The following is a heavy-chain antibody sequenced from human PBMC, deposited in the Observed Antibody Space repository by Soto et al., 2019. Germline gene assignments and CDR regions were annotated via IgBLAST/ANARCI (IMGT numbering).Heavy chain of an antibody. CDR3: ARSAGRLGSTYYFDY. D-gene: IGHD1-26*01. Sequence: GGSLRLSCAASGFTVSSNYMSWVRQAPGKGLEWVSVIYSVGSTYYADSLKGRFTISRHNSKNTLYLQMNSLRAEHTAVYYCARSAGRLGSTYYFDYWGQGTLVTVSS. J-gene: IGHJ4*02. CDR2: IYSVGST. V-gene: IGHV3-53*04. CDR1: GFTVSSNY.